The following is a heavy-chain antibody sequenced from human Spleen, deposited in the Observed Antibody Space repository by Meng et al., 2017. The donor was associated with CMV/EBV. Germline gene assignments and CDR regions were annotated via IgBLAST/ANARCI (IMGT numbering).Heavy chain of an antibody. CDR3: ARKYNWNDDPFDP. V-gene: IGHV4-34*12. J-gene: IGHJ5*02. CDR2: IIDSGRT. CDR1: VVSFSGYF. D-gene: IGHD1-20*01. Sequence: GVYVVSFSGYFWSWIRQSPGKGLEWIGEIIDSGRTNYNPSLKSRVTISLDMSENHFSLRLSSVTAADTAVYYCARKYNWNDDPFDPWGQGTLVTVSS.